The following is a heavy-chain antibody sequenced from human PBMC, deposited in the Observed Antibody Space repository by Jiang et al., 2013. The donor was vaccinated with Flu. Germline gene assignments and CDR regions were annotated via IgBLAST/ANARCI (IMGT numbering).Heavy chain of an antibody. V-gene: IGHV4-59*01. Sequence: SLTCTVSGVSISSDYWSWIRQPPGKGLEWIGYIYYTGSTNYNPSLKSRVTTSVDTSKSQFSLKVTSMTAADTAVYYCARGSGWYAYWGQGTLVTVSS. D-gene: IGHD6-19*01. CDR2: IYYTGST. CDR3: ARGSGWYAY. J-gene: IGHJ4*02. CDR1: GVSISSDY.